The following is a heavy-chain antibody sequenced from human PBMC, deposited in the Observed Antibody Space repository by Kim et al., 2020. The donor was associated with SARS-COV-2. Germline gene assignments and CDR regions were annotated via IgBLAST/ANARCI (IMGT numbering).Heavy chain of an antibody. J-gene: IGHJ5*02. V-gene: IGHV5-51*01. Sequence: GESLKISCKGSGYSFTSYWIGWVRQMPGKGLEWMGIIYPGDSDTRYSPSFQGQVTISADKSISTAYLQWSSLKASDTAMYYCARAPSIVGATINWFDPWGQGTLVTVSS. CDR3: ARAPSIVGATINWFDP. D-gene: IGHD1-26*01. CDR1: GYSFTSYW. CDR2: IYPGDSDT.